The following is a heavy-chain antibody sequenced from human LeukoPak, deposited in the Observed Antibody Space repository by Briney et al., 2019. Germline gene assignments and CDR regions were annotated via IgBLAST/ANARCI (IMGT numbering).Heavy chain of an antibody. CDR3: ARLGITGTTLLDYYYGMDV. V-gene: IGHV1-2*02. D-gene: IGHD1-20*01. J-gene: IGHJ6*02. CDR1: GYTFTGYY. CDR2: INPNSGGT. Sequence: EASVKVSCKASGYTFTGYYTHWVRQAPGQGLEWMGWINPNSGGTNYAQKFQGRVTMTRDTSISTAYMELSRLRSDDTAVYYCARLGITGTTLLDYYYGMDVWGQGTTVTVSS.